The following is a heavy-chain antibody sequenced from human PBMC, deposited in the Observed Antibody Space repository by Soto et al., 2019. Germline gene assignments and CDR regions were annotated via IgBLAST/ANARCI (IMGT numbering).Heavy chain of an antibody. D-gene: IGHD2-8*01. CDR3: ARELCTNGVCYHTGPDY. CDR1: GFTFDDYG. Sequence: TGGSLRLSCAASGFTFDDYGMSWVRQAPGKGLEWVSGINWNGGSTGYADSVKGRFTISRDNAKNSLYLQMNSLRAEDTALYHCARELCTNGVCYHTGPDYWGQGTLVTVSS. CDR2: INWNGGST. J-gene: IGHJ4*02. V-gene: IGHV3-20*01.